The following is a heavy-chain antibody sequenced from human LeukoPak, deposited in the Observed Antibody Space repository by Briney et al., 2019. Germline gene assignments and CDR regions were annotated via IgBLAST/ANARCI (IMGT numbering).Heavy chain of an antibody. Sequence: GGSLRLSCAASGFPFSSYAMSWVGQAPGKGLEWVSAISGSGDSTYYADSVKGRFTISRDNSKNTLYLLMNSLRAEDTAVYYCAKDRGRARSTWYYWGQGTLVTVSS. CDR3: AKDRGRARSTWYY. CDR2: ISGSGDST. J-gene: IGHJ4*02. V-gene: IGHV3-23*01. D-gene: IGHD6-13*01. CDR1: GFPFSSYA.